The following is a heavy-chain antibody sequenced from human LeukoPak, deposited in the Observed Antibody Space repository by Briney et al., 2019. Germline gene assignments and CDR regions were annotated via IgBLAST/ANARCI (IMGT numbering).Heavy chain of an antibody. Sequence: PGGSLRLSCAGSGFTFSSYAMSWVRQAPGKRLEWVSGISGSGDITYYADSVKGRFTISRDNSKNTLYLQVNSLRAEDTAIYYCAKGGSATITTGGFDPWGQGTLVTVSS. D-gene: IGHD4-11*01. J-gene: IGHJ5*02. CDR1: GFTFSSYA. V-gene: IGHV3-23*01. CDR3: AKGGSATITTGGFDP. CDR2: ISGSGDIT.